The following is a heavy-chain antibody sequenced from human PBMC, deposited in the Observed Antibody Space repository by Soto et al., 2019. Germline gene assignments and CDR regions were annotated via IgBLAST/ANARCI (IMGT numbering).Heavy chain of an antibody. V-gene: IGHV3-30-3*01. CDR1: GFTFSSYA. CDR2: ISYDGSNK. CDR3: EREGEVVVLDY. Sequence: GGSLRLSCAASGFTFSSYAMHWVRQAPGKGLEWVAVISYDGSNKYYADSVKGRFTISRDNSKNTLYLQMNSLRAEDTAVYYCEREGEVVVLDYWGQGTLVTVSS. D-gene: IGHD3-22*01. J-gene: IGHJ4*02.